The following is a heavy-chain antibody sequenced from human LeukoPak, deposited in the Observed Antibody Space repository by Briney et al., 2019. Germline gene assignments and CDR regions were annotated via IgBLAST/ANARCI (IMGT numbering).Heavy chain of an antibody. CDR2: IRYDGSKK. D-gene: IGHD3-10*01. CDR3: AKGTKDYYGSGSFYLSRDHFISR. Sequence: PGGSLRLSCAASGFTFSSYDMHWVRQAPGKGLEWVAFIRYDGSKKSYADSVKGQFTVSRDNSKHTLYLQMNSLRPEDTAVYYCAKGTKDYYGSGSFYLSRDHFISRWGQGTLVTVSS. J-gene: IGHJ4*02. V-gene: IGHV3-30*02. CDR1: GFTFSSYD.